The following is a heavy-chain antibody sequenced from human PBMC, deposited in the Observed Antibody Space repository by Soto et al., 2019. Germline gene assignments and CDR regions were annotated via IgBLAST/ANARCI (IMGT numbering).Heavy chain of an antibody. CDR3: ASPGGYSSGWDNYGMDV. D-gene: IGHD6-19*01. CDR1: GYSFTSYW. CDR2: IYPGDSDT. J-gene: IGHJ6*02. Sequence: RGESLKISCKGSGYSFTSYWIGWVRQMPGKGLEWMGIIYPGDSDTRYSPSFQGQVTISADKSISTAYLQWSSLKASDTAMYYCASPGGYSSGWDNYGMDVWGQGTTVTVSS. V-gene: IGHV5-51*01.